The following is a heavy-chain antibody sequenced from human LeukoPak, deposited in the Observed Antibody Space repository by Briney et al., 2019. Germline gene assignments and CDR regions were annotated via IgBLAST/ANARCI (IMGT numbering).Heavy chain of an antibody. D-gene: IGHD3-10*01. CDR3: ARALVQRFYFDY. CDR2: ISAYNGDT. Sequence: GASVKVSCKASGYTFTSYSFSWVRQAPGQGLEWMGWISAYNGDTNYAQNLQGRVTMTTDTSTSTAYMELRSLRSDDAAVYYCARALVQRFYFDYWGQGTLVTVSS. CDR1: GYTFTSYS. V-gene: IGHV1-18*01. J-gene: IGHJ4*02.